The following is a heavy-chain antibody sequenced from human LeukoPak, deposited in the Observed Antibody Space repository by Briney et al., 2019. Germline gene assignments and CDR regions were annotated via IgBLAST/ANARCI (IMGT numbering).Heavy chain of an antibody. V-gene: IGHV5-51*01. CDR3: ATAYYYDSSGYSFDY. CDR2: IYPGDSDI. Sequence: GESLKISCETSGYSFTDYWIGWVRQMPGKGLEWMGIIYPGDSDIKYSPSFQGQVTISADKSINTAYLQWSSLKASDTAMYYCATAYYYDSSGYSFDYWGQGTLVTVSS. CDR1: GYSFTDYW. J-gene: IGHJ4*02. D-gene: IGHD3-22*01.